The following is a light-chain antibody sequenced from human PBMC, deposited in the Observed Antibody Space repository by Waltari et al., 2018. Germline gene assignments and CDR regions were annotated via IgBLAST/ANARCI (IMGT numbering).Light chain of an antibody. Sequence: QAVLTLPSSLSASPGASASLTCTLRSGINVANYRIHWYQQKPGSPPQYLLRYKSESDKQQGSGVPSRFSGSKDASANSGILLISGLQSEDEADYYCMIWRSSTWVFGGGTKLTVL. CDR2: YKSESDK. J-gene: IGLJ3*02. V-gene: IGLV5-45*02. CDR1: SGINVANYR. CDR3: MIWRSSTWV.